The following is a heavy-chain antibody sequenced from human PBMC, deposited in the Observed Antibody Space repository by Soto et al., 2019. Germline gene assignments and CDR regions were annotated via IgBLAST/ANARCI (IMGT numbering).Heavy chain of an antibody. CDR2: IYYSGST. Sequence: QVQLQESGPGLVKPSETLSLTCTVSGGSISSYYWSWIRQPPGKGLEWIGYIYYSGSTNYNPSLKSRVTISVDTSKNQFSLKLSSVTAADTAVYYCARLTGTTLENWFDPWGQGTLVTVSS. V-gene: IGHV4-59*08. D-gene: IGHD1-20*01. CDR3: ARLTGTTLENWFDP. J-gene: IGHJ5*02. CDR1: GGSISSYY.